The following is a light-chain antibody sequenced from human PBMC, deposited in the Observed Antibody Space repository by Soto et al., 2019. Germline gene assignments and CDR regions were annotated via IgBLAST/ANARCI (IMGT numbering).Light chain of an antibody. CDR2: DAF. J-gene: IGKJ4*01. CDR3: QQRSSWPLT. Sequence: EIVLTQSPATLSLSPGERATLSCRASQSVGSYFAWYQQKPGQAPRLLIYDAFSRATGIPARFSGSGSGTEFTLTISSLEPEDFADYFCQQRSSWPLTFGGGTMVEIK. CDR1: QSVGSY. V-gene: IGKV3-11*01.